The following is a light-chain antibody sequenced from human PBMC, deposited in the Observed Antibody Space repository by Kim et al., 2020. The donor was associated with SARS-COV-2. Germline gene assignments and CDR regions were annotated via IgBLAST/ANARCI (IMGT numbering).Light chain of an antibody. CDR2: QDS. CDR3: QAWDSSTAV. J-gene: IGLJ3*02. Sequence: SYELTQPPSVSVSPGQTASITCSGDKMGDKYACWYQQKPGQSPVLVIYQDSKRPSGIPERFSGSNSGNTATLTISGTQAGDEADYYCQAWDSSTAVFGVG. CDR1: KMGDKY. V-gene: IGLV3-1*01.